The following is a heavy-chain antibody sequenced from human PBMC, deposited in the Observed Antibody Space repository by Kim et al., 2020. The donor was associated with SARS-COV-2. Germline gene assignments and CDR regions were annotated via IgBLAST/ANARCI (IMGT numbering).Heavy chain of an antibody. D-gene: IGHD1-26*01. CDR1: GYTLTELS. V-gene: IGHV1-24*01. Sequence: ASVKVSCKVSGYTLTELSMHWVRQAPGKGLEWMGGFDPEDGETIYAQKFQGRVTMTEDTSTDTAYMELSSLRSEDTAVYYCATVRWELVTNNWFDPWGQGTLVTVSS. CDR3: ATVRWELVTNNWFDP. J-gene: IGHJ5*02. CDR2: FDPEDGET.